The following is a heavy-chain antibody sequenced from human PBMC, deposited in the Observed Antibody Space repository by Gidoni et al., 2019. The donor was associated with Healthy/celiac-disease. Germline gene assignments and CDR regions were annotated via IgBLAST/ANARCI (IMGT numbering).Heavy chain of an antibody. Sequence: QVQLVQSGAEVKKPGASVKVSCKASGYTFTSYGISWVRQAPGQGLEWMGWISAYNGNTNYAQKLQGRVTMTTDTSTSTAYMELRSLRSDDTAVYYCARFSRALFRTTVTGPLGYWGQGTLVTVSS. CDR1: GYTFTSYG. V-gene: IGHV1-18*01. CDR2: ISAYNGNT. D-gene: IGHD4-17*01. J-gene: IGHJ4*02. CDR3: ARFSRALFRTTVTGPLGY.